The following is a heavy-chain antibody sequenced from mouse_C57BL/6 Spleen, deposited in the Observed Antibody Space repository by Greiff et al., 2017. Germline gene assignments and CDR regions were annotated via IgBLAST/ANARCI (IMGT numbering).Heavy chain of an antibody. Sequence: EVQLQQSGAELVRPGASVKLSCTASGFNIKDDYMHWVKQRPEQGLEWIGWIDPENGDTEYASNFQGKAAITADTSSNTAYLQLSSLTSEYTAGYYCATFTTVVAFDYWGQGTTLTVSS. D-gene: IGHD1-1*01. V-gene: IGHV14-4*01. CDR2: IDPENGDT. CDR1: GFNIKDDY. J-gene: IGHJ2*01. CDR3: ATFTTVVAFDY.